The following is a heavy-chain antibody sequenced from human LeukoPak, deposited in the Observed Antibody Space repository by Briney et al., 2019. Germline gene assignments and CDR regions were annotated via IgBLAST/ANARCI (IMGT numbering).Heavy chain of an antibody. D-gene: IGHD6-19*01. J-gene: IGHJ5*02. CDR3: AKRIAVAGVWFDP. Sequence: GGSMRLSWAASGFAFSRYAMSWVRQAPGKGLDWVSAISGSGGSTYYADSVKGRFTISRDNSKNTLYLQMNSLRAEDTAVYYCAKRIAVAGVWFDPWGQGTLVTVSS. V-gene: IGHV3-23*01. CDR2: ISGSGGST. CDR1: GFAFSRYA.